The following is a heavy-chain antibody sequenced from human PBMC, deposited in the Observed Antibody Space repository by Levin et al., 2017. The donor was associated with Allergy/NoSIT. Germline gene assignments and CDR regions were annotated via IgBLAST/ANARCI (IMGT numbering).Heavy chain of an antibody. CDR2: ISGDSRTI. CDR1: GFTFSSYA. Sequence: SGESLKISCEVSGFTFSSYAMSWIRQTPDKGLEWISIISGDSRTIYYAGSVRGRFTVSRDNSKNTLFLQMNSLRAEDTALYYCVAYRDGPYIPIAYWGQGTLVTVSS. CDR3: VAYRDGPYIPIAY. V-gene: IGHV3-23*01. J-gene: IGHJ4*02. D-gene: IGHD2-21*01.